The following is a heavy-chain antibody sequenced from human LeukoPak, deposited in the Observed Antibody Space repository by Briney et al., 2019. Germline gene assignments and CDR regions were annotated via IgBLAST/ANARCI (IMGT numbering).Heavy chain of an antibody. D-gene: IGHD3-16*01. Sequence: GESLQISCKGSGYSFTNFWIGWVRQMPGKGLEWMGVISPGDSGIRYSPSFQGQVTISVDKSISTAYLQWSSLKASDSAMYYCAAGGASAPWGQGTLVTVSS. V-gene: IGHV5-51*01. J-gene: IGHJ5*02. CDR3: AAGGASAP. CDR2: ISPGDSGI. CDR1: GYSFTNFW.